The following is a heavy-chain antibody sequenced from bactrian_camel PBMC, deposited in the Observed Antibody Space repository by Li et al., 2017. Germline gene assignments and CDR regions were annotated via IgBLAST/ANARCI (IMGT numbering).Heavy chain of an antibody. CDR2: ISSDSSIT. V-gene: IGHV3-2*01. J-gene: IGHJ4*01. CDR1: GFTFSSTH. D-gene: IGHD7*01. CDR3: AAEGRKWGVELTTDLLLDPLEFTY. Sequence: HVQLVESGGDLVQPGGSRRLSCAASGFTFSSTHMSWVRQAPGKGLEWVSTISSDSSITYYADSVKGRFTISQDNAKNTLYLQMNSLKPEDTAMYYCAAEGRKWGVELTTDLLLDPLEFTYWGQGTQVTVS.